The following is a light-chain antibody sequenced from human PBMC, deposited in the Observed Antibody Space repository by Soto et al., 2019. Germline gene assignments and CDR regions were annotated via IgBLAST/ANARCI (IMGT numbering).Light chain of an antibody. J-gene: IGKJ4*01. V-gene: IGKV3-15*01. CDR1: QSVSSN. CDR3: QQYNNWPLT. Sequence: ELVMTQSPATLSVSPGERATLSCRASQSVSSNLAWYRQKPGQAPRLLIYGASTRATGIPARFSGSGSGTEFTLTISSLQSEDFAVYYCQQYNNWPLTFGGGTKVDNK. CDR2: GAS.